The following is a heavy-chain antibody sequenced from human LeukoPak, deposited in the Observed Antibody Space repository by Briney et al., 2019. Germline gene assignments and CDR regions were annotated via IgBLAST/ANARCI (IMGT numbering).Heavy chain of an antibody. CDR3: ARRARIVGATTTLRYYHYYGMDV. J-gene: IGHJ6*02. CDR2: IYYSGST. Sequence: PSETLFLTCTVSGGSISSYYWSWIRQPPGKGLEWIGYIYYSGSTNYNPSLKSRVTISVDTSKNQFSLKLSSVTAADTAVYYCARRARIVGATTTLRYYHYYGMDVWGQGTTVTVSS. CDR1: GGSISSYY. V-gene: IGHV4-59*08. D-gene: IGHD1-26*01.